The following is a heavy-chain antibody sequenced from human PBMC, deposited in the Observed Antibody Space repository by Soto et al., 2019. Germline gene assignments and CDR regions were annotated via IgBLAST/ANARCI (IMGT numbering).Heavy chain of an antibody. V-gene: IGHV1-58*01. CDR3: AADDDYGDYGMDV. CDR2: IVAGSGNT. D-gene: IGHD4-17*01. Sequence: GASVKVSCKASGFTFTSSAVQWVRQARGQRLEWIGWIVAGSGNTNYAQKFQERVTITRDMSTSTAYMELSSLRSEDTAVYYCAADDDYGDYGMDVWGQGTTVTVSS. J-gene: IGHJ6*02. CDR1: GFTFTSSA.